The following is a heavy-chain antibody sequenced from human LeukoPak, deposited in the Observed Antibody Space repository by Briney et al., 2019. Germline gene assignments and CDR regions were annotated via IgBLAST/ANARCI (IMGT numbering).Heavy chain of an antibody. Sequence: ASVKVSCKASGYIFTGYYMLWVRQAPGQGLEWMGWISPNSGGTNYAQEFQGRVTMTRDTSTTTAYMELSGLRSDDTAMYYCARDRAHVGTMVDALDVWGQGTMVTVSS. CDR1: GYIFTGYY. J-gene: IGHJ3*01. CDR2: ISPNSGGT. CDR3: ARDRAHVGTMVDALDV. D-gene: IGHD1-1*01. V-gene: IGHV1-2*02.